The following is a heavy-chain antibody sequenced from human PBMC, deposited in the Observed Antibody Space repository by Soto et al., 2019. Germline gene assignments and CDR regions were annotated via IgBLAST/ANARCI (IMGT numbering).Heavy chain of an antibody. Sequence: QVQLQESGPGLVKPSQTLSLTCTVSGGSISSGGYFWSWIRQHPGKGLEWIGYISSSGTTYYTPSLKSHFTICADTSKNQFSLTLNSVTAADTAVFYCARSGMIRGPLRFEHWGPGRLVTVSS. CDR1: GGSISSGGYF. D-gene: IGHD3-10*01. CDR2: ISSSGTT. CDR3: ARSGMIRGPLRFEH. V-gene: IGHV4-31*01. J-gene: IGHJ4*02.